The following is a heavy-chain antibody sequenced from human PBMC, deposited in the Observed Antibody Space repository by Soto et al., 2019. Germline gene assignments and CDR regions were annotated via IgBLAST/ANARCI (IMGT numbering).Heavy chain of an antibody. CDR1: GFTFNHYA. J-gene: IGHJ6*01. CDR3: AKDSTVTTSLYFYYYGFDV. D-gene: IGHD4-17*01. V-gene: IGHV3-23*01. CDR2: VSGRGGSE. Sequence: VQMLESGGGLVQPGGSLRLACTASGFTFNHYAMTWVRQAPGRGLEWVASVSGRGGSEKYAASVKGRFIISRDNSNITLYLQMDSLGAEDTAVYYCAKDSTVTTSLYFYYYGFDVWGQGTTVTVSS.